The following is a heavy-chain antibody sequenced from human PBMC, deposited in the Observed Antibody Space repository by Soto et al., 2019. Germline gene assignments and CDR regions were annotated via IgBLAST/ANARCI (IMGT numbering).Heavy chain of an antibody. D-gene: IGHD2-8*01. CDR2: IIPIFGTA. J-gene: IGHJ6*02. CDR1: GGTFSSYA. V-gene: IGHV1-69*06. CDR3: ARGLEWCTNGVCKYYYYYYGMDV. Sequence: VKVSCKASGGTFSSYAISWVRQAPGQGLEWMGGIIPIFGTANYAQKFQGRVTITADKSTSTAYMELSSLRSEDTAVYYCARGLEWCTNGVCKYYYYYYGMDVWGQGTTVTVSS.